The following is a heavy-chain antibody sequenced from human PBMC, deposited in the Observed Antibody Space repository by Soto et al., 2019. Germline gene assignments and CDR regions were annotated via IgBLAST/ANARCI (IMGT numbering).Heavy chain of an antibody. V-gene: IGHV6-1*01. D-gene: IGHD4-4*01. J-gene: IGHJ4*02. Sequence: SQTLSLTCAISRDSVSSNTAAWNWLRQSPSRGLEWLGRTYYRSKWYNDYALSVKSRIRINPDTSKNQFSPQLNSVTPEDTAVYYCARDPPDFHSAFAYSGQGTLVPVSS. CDR1: RDSVSSNTAA. CDR2: TYYRSKWYN. CDR3: ARDPPDFHSAFAY.